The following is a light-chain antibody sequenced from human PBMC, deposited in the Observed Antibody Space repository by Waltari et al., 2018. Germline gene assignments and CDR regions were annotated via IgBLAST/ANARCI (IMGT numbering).Light chain of an antibody. CDR3: CSYTSSHTVV. V-gene: IGLV2-14*01. Sequence: QSALTQPASVSGSPGPSITISCTGTSSDVGGYNYVSWYQQHPGKVPKLMIFEVTNRPSGVSNRFSGSKSGNTASLTISGLQAEDEADYYCCSYTSSHTVVFGGGTKLTVL. J-gene: IGLJ2*01. CDR2: EVT. CDR1: SSDVGGYNY.